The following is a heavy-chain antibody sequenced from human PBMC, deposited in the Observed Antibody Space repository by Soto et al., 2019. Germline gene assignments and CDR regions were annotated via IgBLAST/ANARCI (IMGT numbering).Heavy chain of an antibody. CDR3: TRAPSYPFDY. Sequence: GGSLRLSCAASGFTFSSYLMTWVRQPPGKGLEWLANIKQDGSEKYYVDSVKGRFTISRDNAKNSLYLQMNSLRAEDTAVYYCTRAPSYPFDYWGQGTLVTVSS. CDR1: GFTFSSYL. V-gene: IGHV3-7*05. D-gene: IGHD1-26*01. J-gene: IGHJ4*02. CDR2: IKQDGSEK.